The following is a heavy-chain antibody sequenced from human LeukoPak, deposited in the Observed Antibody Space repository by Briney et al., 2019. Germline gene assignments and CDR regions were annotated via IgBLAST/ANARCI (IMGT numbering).Heavy chain of an antibody. CDR2: ISYNGSQT. Sequence: GGSLRLSCAASGFTFSIYAMHWVRQAPGKGLEHVSGISYNGSQTYCGNSVKDRFTISRDNAKNTLYLQVASLRVDDMAVYYCVRDRGANGWYYFDYWGQGTLVTVSA. J-gene: IGHJ4*02. D-gene: IGHD6-19*01. CDR1: GFTFSIYA. CDR3: VRDRGANGWYYFDY. V-gene: IGHV3-64*01.